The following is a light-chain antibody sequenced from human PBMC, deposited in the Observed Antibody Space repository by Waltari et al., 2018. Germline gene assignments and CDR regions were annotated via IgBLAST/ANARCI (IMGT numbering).Light chain of an antibody. CDR1: QTFGSSS. J-gene: IGKJ1*01. V-gene: IGKV3-20*01. CDR3: QQHGTLPAT. Sequence: EIVLTQSPGTASLSPGERVTLSCRASQTFGSSSLAWYQQKPGQAPRLVIYRASRRATGIPDRFSGSGSGTDFSLTISRLEPEDFAVYYCQQHGTLPATFGQGTKVEIK. CDR2: RAS.